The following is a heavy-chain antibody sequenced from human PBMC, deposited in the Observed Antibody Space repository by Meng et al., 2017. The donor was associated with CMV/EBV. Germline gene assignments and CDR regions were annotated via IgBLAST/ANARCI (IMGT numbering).Heavy chain of an antibody. CDR1: GGSFSGYY. CDR3: ARGLTTVNTYYFDY. CDR2: INHSGST. J-gene: IGHJ4*02. Sequence: SETLSLTCAVYGGSFSGYYWSWIRQPPGKGLEWIGEINHSGSTNCNPSLKSRVTISVDTSKNQFSLKLSSVTAADTAVYYCARGLTTVNTYYFDYWGQGTLVTVSS. D-gene: IGHD4-17*01. V-gene: IGHV4-34*01.